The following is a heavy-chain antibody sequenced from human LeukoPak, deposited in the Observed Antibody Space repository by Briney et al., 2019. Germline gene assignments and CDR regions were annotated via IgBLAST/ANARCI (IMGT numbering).Heavy chain of an antibody. D-gene: IGHD3-10*01. CDR3: ARRYYYGSGSSPLLYYFDY. J-gene: IGHJ4*02. CDR1: GYTFTSYD. Sequence: ASVKVSCKASGYTFTSYDINWVRQATGQGLEWMGWMNPNSGNTGYAQKFQGRVTITRNTSISTVYMELSSLRSEDTAVYYCARRYYYGSGSSPLLYYFDYWGQGTLVTVSS. CDR2: MNPNSGNT. V-gene: IGHV1-8*03.